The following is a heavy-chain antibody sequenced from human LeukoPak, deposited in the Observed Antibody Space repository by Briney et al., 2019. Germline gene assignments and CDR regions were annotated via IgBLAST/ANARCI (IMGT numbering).Heavy chain of an antibody. CDR2: IIPIFGTA. CDR3: ARERQSKYRNVWFDP. Sequence: GASVKVSCKASGGTFSSYAISWVRQAPGQGLEWMGGIIPIFGTANYAQKFQGRVTITADESTSTACMELSSLRSEDTAVYYCARERQSKYRNVWFDPWGQGTLVTVSS. D-gene: IGHD2/OR15-2a*01. V-gene: IGHV1-69*13. CDR1: GGTFSSYA. J-gene: IGHJ5*02.